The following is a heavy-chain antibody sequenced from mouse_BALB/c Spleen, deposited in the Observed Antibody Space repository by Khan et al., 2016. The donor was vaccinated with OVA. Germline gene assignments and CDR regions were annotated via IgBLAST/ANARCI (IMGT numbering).Heavy chain of an antibody. CDR1: GYTFTNYG. CDR3: AESRGVYLYGRYFDV. D-gene: IGHD1-1*01. CDR2: INTNTGEP. Sequence: QIQLVQSGPELKKPGETVKISCKASGYTFTNYGMNWVKQAPGKGLKWMGWINTNTGEPTYSDDFKGRFAFPLETSASTAYLQINNLKNEDMATCFRAESRGVYLYGRYFDVWGEGTTVTVSS. J-gene: IGHJ1*01. V-gene: IGHV9-1*02.